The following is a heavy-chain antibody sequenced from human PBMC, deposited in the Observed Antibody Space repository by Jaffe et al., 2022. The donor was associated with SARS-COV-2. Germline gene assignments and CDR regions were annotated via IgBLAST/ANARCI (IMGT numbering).Heavy chain of an antibody. V-gene: IGHV3-33*01. D-gene: IGHD3-16*02. CDR3: AREDKEYYDYVWGSYPPVLNAFDI. CDR1: GFTFSSYG. CDR2: IWYDGSNK. J-gene: IGHJ3*02. Sequence: QVQLVESGGGVVQPGRSLRLSCAASGFTFSSYGMHWVRQAPGKGLEWVAVIWYDGSNKYYADSVKGRFTISRDNSKNTLYLQMNSLRAEDTAVYYCAREDKEYYDYVWGSYPPVLNAFDIWGQGTMVTVSS.